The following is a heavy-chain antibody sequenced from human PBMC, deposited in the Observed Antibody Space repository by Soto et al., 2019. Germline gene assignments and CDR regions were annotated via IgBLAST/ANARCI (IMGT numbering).Heavy chain of an antibody. CDR3: ARDEIAVANRVGMDV. D-gene: IGHD6-19*01. CDR1: GAAFRRYT. Sequence: QVQLVQSGAEVKKPGSSVKVSCKASGAAFRRYTISWVRQAPGQGLEWMGGITPIFGAANYAQQLEGRVTISADKVTTTAYMELSNLTSEDTAVYYCARDEIAVANRVGMDVWGQGTTVIVSS. J-gene: IGHJ6*02. V-gene: IGHV1-69*06. CDR2: ITPIFGAA.